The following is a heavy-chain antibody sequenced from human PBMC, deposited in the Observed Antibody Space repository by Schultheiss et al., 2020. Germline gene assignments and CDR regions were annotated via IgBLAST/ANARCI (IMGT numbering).Heavy chain of an antibody. D-gene: IGHD6-13*01. CDR2: IFSNDEK. CDR1: GFSLATTGVG. V-gene: IGHV2-26*01. CDR3: ARILGGSRIAAAGTRRYYYYGMDV. J-gene: IGHJ6*04. Sequence: SGPTLVKPTQTLTLTCTFSGFSLATTGVGVGWIRQPPGKALEWLAHIFSNDEKSYSTSLKSRLTISKDTSKSQVVLTMTNMDPVDTATYYCARILGGSRIAAAGTRRYYYYGMDVWVEGTTGTVSS.